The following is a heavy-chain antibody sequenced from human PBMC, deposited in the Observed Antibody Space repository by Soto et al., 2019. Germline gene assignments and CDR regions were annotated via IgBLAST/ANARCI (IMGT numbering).Heavy chain of an antibody. J-gene: IGHJ4*02. D-gene: IGHD5-12*01. CDR2: INSDGTTT. CDR3: ARVPTCGYDWN. CDR1: GFTFTTYW. V-gene: IGHV3-74*01. Sequence: EVQLVESGGGLVQPGGSLRLSCAASGFTFTTYWMHWVRQAPGKGLMWVSRINSDGTTTNYADSVKGRCTISRDNAKNTVYLQMDSLRPEDTAVYYCARVPTCGYDWNWGQGTLVTVSS.